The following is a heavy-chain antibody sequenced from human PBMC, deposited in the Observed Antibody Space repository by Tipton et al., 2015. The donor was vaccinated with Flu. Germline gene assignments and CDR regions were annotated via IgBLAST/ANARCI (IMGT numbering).Heavy chain of an antibody. V-gene: IGHV4-38-2*01. CDR1: AYSITSDSF. CDR3: ARGDYGDYDHEADGFDI. D-gene: IGHD4-17*01. J-gene: IGHJ3*02. Sequence: TLSLTCDVSAYSITSDSFWGWIRQPPGKGLEWIGTVNHLGATYYNPSLRSRVTASVDTSKKTLSLTLDSLTAADTAMYYCARGDYGDYDHEADGFDIWGQGTLVTVSA. CDR2: VNHLGAT.